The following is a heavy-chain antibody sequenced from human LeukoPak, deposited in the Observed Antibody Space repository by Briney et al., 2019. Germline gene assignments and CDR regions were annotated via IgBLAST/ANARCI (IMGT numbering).Heavy chain of an antibody. J-gene: IGHJ4*02. V-gene: IGHV3-30*02. CDR3: AKDPKRGYTGYYSDY. CDR2: IRFDGSNT. D-gene: IGHD5-12*01. CDR1: GFTFSSYG. Sequence: PGGALRLCCAAPGFTFSSYGMHWVRQAPAERQQWVAFIRFDGSNTYYANSMEARFTIPRNNSKNPPYLQMNSLRAEDTAVYYSAKDPKRGYTGYYSDYTGQGTLVTVSS.